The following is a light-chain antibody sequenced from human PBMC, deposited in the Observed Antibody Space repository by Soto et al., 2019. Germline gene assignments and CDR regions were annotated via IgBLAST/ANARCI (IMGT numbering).Light chain of an antibody. CDR3: EAWDETLDGLYV. CDR2: ETD. V-gene: IGLV1-44*01. CDR1: SSNVAINP. Sequence: QSALTQPPSVSGTPGQRVTISCSGSSSNVAINPVNWYQHLPGAAPRLLIYETDRRSSGVPDRFSASKSGTSASLAISGLTSEDEADYYCEAWDETLDGLYVFGTGTKGTVL. J-gene: IGLJ1*01.